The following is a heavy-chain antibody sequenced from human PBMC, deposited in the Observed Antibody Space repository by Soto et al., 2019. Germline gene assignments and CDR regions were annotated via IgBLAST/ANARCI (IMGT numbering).Heavy chain of an antibody. J-gene: IGHJ5*02. CDR3: ARMASSGTLNWFDP. Sequence: GASVKVSCKASGYTFINYDISWVRQATGQGLEWMGWMNPGSGKTGYANKFQGRVTMTRDASTSTAHLELSSLTSEDTAVYYWARMASSGTLNWFDPWGQGTLVTVSS. V-gene: IGHV1-8*02. CDR1: GYTFINYD. CDR2: MNPGSGKT.